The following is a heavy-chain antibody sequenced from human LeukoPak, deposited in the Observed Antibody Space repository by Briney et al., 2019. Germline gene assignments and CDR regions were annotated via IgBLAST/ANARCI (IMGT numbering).Heavy chain of an antibody. Sequence: PGGSLRLSCAASGFVFSSYWMHWVRQAPGKGPMWVSHINGERSSTSYADSVKGRFTISRDNAKNTLYLQMNTLRADDTAVYYCARGGPQSTSPADYWGQGTLVSVSS. CDR3: ARGGPQSTSPADY. J-gene: IGHJ4*02. CDR2: INGERSST. CDR1: GFVFSSYW. V-gene: IGHV3-74*01. D-gene: IGHD2-2*01.